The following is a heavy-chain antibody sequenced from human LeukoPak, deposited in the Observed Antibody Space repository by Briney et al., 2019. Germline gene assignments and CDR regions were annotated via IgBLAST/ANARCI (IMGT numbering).Heavy chain of an antibody. CDR3: VGAASDTTPRP. V-gene: IGHV3-74*01. J-gene: IGHJ4*02. D-gene: IGHD1-26*01. CDR1: GFTLSNYW. CDR2: VSNGGSST. Sequence: AGSLSLSCSASGFTLSNYWMHWVRQRPGKGLVWVSSVSNGGSSTAYASSVRGRFTISSDNHNKTLYPQMNSLRAQDTAVYYCVGAASDTTPRPWGQGTLVTVSS.